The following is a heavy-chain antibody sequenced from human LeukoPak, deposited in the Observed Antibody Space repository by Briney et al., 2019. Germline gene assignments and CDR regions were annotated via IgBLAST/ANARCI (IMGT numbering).Heavy chain of an antibody. CDR2: IYSGGST. J-gene: IGHJ4*02. V-gene: IGHV3-53*01. CDR3: ARDRPDYGVDY. Sequence: VGSLRLSCAASGLTVSSNYMSWVRQAPGKGLEWVSVIYSGGSTYYADSVKGRFTISRDNSKNTLYLQMNSLRAEDTAVYYCARDRPDYGVDYWGQGTLVTVSS. CDR1: GLTVSSNY. D-gene: IGHD4-17*01.